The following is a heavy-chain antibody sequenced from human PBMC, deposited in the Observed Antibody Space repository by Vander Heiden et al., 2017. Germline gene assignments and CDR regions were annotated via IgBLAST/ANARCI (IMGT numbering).Heavy chain of an antibody. D-gene: IGHD5-18*01. J-gene: IGHJ4*02. V-gene: IGHV3-23*01. CDR1: GITFSSYA. CDR3: AKLVDTAMVHYFDY. CDR2: ISVSGGST. Sequence: EVQLLESGGGLVQPGGSLRLSCAASGITFSSYALSWVRQAPGKGLEWVSAISVSGGSTYYADSVKGRFTISRDNSKNTLYLQMNSLRAEDTAVYYCAKLVDTAMVHYFDYWGQGTLVTVSS.